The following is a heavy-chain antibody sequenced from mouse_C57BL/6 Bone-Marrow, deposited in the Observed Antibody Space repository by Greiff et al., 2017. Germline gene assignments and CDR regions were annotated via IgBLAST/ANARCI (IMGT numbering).Heavy chain of an antibody. Sequence: EVKLVESGGGLVKPGGSLKLSCAASGFTFSSYTMSWVRQTPEKRLEWVATISGGGGNTYYPDSVKGRFTISRDNAKNTLYRQMSSLRSEDTALYYCARHIYYYGSSHWYFDVWGTGTTVTVSS. J-gene: IGHJ1*03. CDR1: GFTFSSYT. CDR2: ISGGGGNT. CDR3: ARHIYYYGSSHWYFDV. V-gene: IGHV5-9*01. D-gene: IGHD1-1*01.